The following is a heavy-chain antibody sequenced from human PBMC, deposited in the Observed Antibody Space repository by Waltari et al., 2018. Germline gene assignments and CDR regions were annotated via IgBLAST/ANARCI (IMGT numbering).Heavy chain of an antibody. D-gene: IGHD5-18*01. CDR1: GFTFSSYW. V-gene: IGHV3-7*01. CDR2: IKQDGSEK. J-gene: IGHJ4*02. CDR3: ARYRKRYSYAHDY. Sequence: EVQLVESGGGLVQPGGSLRLSCAASGFTFSSYWMSWVRKAPGKGLEWVANIKQDGSEKYYVDSVTGRFTISRDNAKNSLYLQMNSLRAEDTAVYYCARYRKRYSYAHDYWGQGTLVTVSS.